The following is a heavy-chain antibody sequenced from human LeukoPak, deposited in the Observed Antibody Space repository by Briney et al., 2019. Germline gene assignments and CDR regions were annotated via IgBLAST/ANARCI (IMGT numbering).Heavy chain of an antibody. D-gene: IGHD3-10*01. V-gene: IGHV3-7*01. CDR3: VTDQTGRHPYFFDY. CDR2: IKEDGSEI. CDR1: GFNFSTYW. J-gene: IGHJ4*02. Sequence: GGSLILSCAASGFNFSTYWMTGGRQVPGKGREGVANIKEDGSEIYYVDAVKGRFSSSRENDKTSWCWEMNNLSVADTAVYYCVTDQTGRHPYFFDYWGQGTLVTVSS.